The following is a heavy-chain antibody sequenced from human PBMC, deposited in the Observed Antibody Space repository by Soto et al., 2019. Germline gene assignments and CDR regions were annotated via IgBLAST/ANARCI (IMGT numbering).Heavy chain of an antibody. CDR3: ARADLYSSSWYEDTNWFDP. CDR2: ISSSSSYI. V-gene: IGHV3-21*01. Sequence: EVQLVESGGGLVKPGGSLRLSCAASGFTFSSYSMNWVRQAPGKGLEWVSSISSSSSYIYYADSVKGRFTISRDNAKNSLYPQMNSLRAEDTAVYYCARADLYSSSWYEDTNWFDPWGQGTLVTVSS. D-gene: IGHD6-13*01. J-gene: IGHJ5*02. CDR1: GFTFSSYS.